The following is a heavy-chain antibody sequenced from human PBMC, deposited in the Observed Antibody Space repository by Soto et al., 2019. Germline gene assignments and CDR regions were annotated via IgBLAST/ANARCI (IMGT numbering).Heavy chain of an antibody. CDR1: GFTFSSYS. CDR2: ISSSSSYI. Sequence: GGSLRLSCAASGFTFSSYSMNWVRQAPGKGLEWVSSISSSSSYIYYADSVKGRFTISRDNAKNSLYLQMNSLRAEDTAVYYCARGASITMIVVAPDYWGQGTLVTVSS. CDR3: ARGASITMIVVAPDY. D-gene: IGHD3-22*01. J-gene: IGHJ4*02. V-gene: IGHV3-21*01.